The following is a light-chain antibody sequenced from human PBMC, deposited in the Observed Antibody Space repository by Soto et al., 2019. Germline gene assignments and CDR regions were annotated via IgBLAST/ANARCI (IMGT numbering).Light chain of an antibody. CDR3: CSYAGRRDDNYV. CDR2: AGS. J-gene: IGLJ1*01. V-gene: IGLV1-44*01. CDR1: SSNIGSNA. Sequence: QSVLTQPPSASGTPGQRVTISCSGSSSNIGSNAVNWYQQLPGTAPKLLIYAGSKRPSGVSDRFSGSKSGNTASLTISGLQAEDEADYYCCSYAGRRDDNYVFGAGTKVTVL.